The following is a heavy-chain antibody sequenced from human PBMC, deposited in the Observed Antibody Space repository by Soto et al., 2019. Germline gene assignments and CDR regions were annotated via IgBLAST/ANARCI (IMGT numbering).Heavy chain of an antibody. Sequence: ASETLSLTCAVSGGSISSSNWWSWVRQPPGKGLEWIGEIYHSGSTNYNPSLKSRVTISVDKSKNQFSLKLSSVTAADTAVYYCARGLSYGRRPYYYYGMDVWGQGTTVTVAS. D-gene: IGHD5-18*01. CDR1: GGSISSSNW. V-gene: IGHV4-4*02. CDR2: IYHSGST. J-gene: IGHJ6*02. CDR3: ARGLSYGRRPYYYYGMDV.